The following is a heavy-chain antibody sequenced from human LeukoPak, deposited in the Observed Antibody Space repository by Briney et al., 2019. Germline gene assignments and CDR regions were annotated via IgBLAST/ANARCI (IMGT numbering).Heavy chain of an antibody. CDR2: ISWNSGSI. CDR3: AKDETGDFAFDI. D-gene: IGHD7-27*01. V-gene: IGHV3-9*03. Sequence: GGSLRLSCAASGFTFDDYAMHWVRQAPGKGLEWVSGISWNSGSIGYADSVKGRFTISRDNAKNSLYLQMNSLRAEDMALCYCAKDETGDFAFDIWGQGTMVTVSS. CDR1: GFTFDDYA. J-gene: IGHJ3*02.